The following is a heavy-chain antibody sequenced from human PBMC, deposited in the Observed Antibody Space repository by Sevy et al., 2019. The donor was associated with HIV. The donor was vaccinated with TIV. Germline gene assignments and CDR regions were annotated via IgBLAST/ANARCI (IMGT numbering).Heavy chain of an antibody. CDR1: GFTFSTYT. J-gene: IGHJ4*02. V-gene: IGHV3-21*03. CDR3: TTYPQSIVVVPAAMDY. Sequence: GGSLRLSCAASGFTFSTYTMNWVRQAPGKGLEWVSSISSGSSYIYYADSVKGRFTISRDNAKNSLYLQMNSLKTEDTAVYYCTTYPQSIVVVPAAMDYWGQGTLVTVSS. CDR2: ISSGSSYI. D-gene: IGHD2-2*01.